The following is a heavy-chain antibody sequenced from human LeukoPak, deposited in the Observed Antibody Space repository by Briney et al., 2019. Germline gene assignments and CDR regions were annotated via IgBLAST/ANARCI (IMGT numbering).Heavy chain of an antibody. J-gene: IGHJ6*02. D-gene: IGHD3-9*01. CDR1: GFTFSSQW. Sequence: QPGGSLRLSCAASGFTFSSQWMSWVRQAPGKGLEWVGNIKEDGSEKYYVDSVKGRFTISRDNAGNSLYLQMNSLRAEDTAVYFCARDRAYQYYDLLTGYYYYGLDVWGQGTTVTVSS. CDR3: ARDRAYQYYDLLTGYYYYGLDV. CDR2: IKEDGSEK. V-gene: IGHV3-7*01.